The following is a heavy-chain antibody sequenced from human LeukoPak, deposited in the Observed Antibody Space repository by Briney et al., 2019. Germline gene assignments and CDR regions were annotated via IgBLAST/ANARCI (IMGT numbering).Heavy chain of an antibody. V-gene: IGHV4-34*01. Sequence: SETLSLTCAVYGGSFSGYYWTWIRQTPEKGLEWIGEMNPSGSTSYNPSLKSRVTISVDTSKNQFSLKLSSVIAADTAVYYCARGRQDVTMIVVVMTAVSYYLDVRGKGTTVTVS. CDR2: MNPSGST. J-gene: IGHJ6*03. CDR3: ARGRQDVTMIVVVMTAVSYYLDV. D-gene: IGHD3-22*01. CDR1: GGSFSGYY.